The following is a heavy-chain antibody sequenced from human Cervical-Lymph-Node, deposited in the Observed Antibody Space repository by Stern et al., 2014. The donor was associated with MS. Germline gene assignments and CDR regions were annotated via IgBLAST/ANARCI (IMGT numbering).Heavy chain of an antibody. CDR2: IDPGSAAT. J-gene: IGHJ4*02. CDR3: ARIYCSGDECYHSFDT. Sequence: QVQLVQSGAEVKKPGASVKVSCKASGYRFSTFYLHWLRQAPGQGLQWIGRIDPGSAATTSSQTFQGRLTMTRDRSITTAYLELSGLRSDDTAVYYCARIYCSGDECYHSFDTWGQGTLVTVSS. V-gene: IGHV1-2*06. D-gene: IGHD3-16*02. CDR1: GYRFSTFY.